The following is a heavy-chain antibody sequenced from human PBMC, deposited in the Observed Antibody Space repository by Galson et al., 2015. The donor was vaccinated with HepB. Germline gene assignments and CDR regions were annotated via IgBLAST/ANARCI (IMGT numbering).Heavy chain of an antibody. CDR1: GFSLTTSGMR. V-gene: IGHV2-70*04. Sequence: PALVKPTQTLTLTCTFSGFSLTTSGMRVSWIRQTPGKAPEWLARIDWDDGKYYSTSLRTRLTMSRDTSKNQVVLTMTNMDPVDTATYYCARTYNDMTGGTFDIWGQGTMVTVSS. CDR2: IDWDDGK. J-gene: IGHJ3*02. D-gene: IGHD3-16*01. CDR3: ARTYNDMTGGTFDI.